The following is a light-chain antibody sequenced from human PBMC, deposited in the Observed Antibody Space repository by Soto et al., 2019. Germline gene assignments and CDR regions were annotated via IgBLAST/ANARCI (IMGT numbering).Light chain of an antibody. CDR3: QQLHSYPLT. J-gene: IGKJ4*01. CDR2: AAS. V-gene: IGKV1-9*01. Sequence: IQLTQSPSSLSASIGDRVTITCRAGQGISTYLAWYQQKPRKAPKLLIYAASTLQSGVPSRFRGSGSGTDFTLTISSLQPEDFATYSCQQLHSYPLTFGGGTKVEIK. CDR1: QGISTY.